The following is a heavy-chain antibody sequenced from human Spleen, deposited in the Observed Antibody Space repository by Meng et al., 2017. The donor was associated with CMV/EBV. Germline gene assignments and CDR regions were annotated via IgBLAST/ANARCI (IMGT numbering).Heavy chain of an antibody. CDR3: ATSGGGALTVTTESYFDF. J-gene: IGHJ4*02. CDR1: GGSISSYY. Sequence: SETLSLTCTVSGGSISSYYWSWIRQPPGKGLKWIGYNYNSGSTNDNPSLKSRVTISVDTSKNQFSLKMNSLIAADTAVYYWATSGGGALTVTTESYFDFWGQGTLVTVSS. V-gene: IGHV4-59*12. D-gene: IGHD4-11*01. CDR2: NYNSGST.